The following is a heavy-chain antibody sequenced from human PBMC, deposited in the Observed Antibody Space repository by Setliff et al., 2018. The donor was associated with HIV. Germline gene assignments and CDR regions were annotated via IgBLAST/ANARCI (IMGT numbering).Heavy chain of an antibody. V-gene: IGHV3-23*01. CDR1: GFTFSSYA. J-gene: IGHJ4*02. D-gene: IGHD2-21*01. Sequence: GGSLRLSCAASGFTFSSYAISWVRQAPGKGLEWVSAVSGGGGSTYYADSVKGRFTISRDNAKNSLYLQMNSLRAEDTAVYYCARFRGQKYYFDYWGQGTLVTVSS. CDR2: VSGGGGST. CDR3: ARFRGQKYYFDY.